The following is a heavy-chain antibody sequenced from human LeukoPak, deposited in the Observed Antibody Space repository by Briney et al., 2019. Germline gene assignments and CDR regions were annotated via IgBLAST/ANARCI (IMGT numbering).Heavy chain of an antibody. J-gene: IGHJ6*03. CDR2: IYHSGRT. CDR3: ARAVWWLAGYYYYYYMDV. V-gene: IGHV4-38-2*02. Sequence: SETLSLTCTVSGYSISSGYYWGWIRQPPGKGLEWIGSIYHSGRTFYNPSLKSRVTISVDTSKNQFSLKLSSVTAADTAVYYCARAVWWLAGYYYYYYMDVWGKGTTVTISS. D-gene: IGHD6-19*01. CDR1: GYSISSGYY.